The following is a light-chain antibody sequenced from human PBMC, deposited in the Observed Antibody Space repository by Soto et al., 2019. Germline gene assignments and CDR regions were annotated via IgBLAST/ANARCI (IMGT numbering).Light chain of an antibody. CDR2: LGF. CDR3: MQSVQAPWT. Sequence: DIVMTQSLLSLPVTPGEPASISCRSSQSLLHRNGYNYLDWYLQKPGQSPQLLIYLGFNRAPGVPDRFSGGGSGTDFTLKITSVEAGDVGVYYCMQSVQAPWTFGQGTKVDIK. V-gene: IGKV2-28*01. CDR1: QSLLHRNGYNY. J-gene: IGKJ1*01.